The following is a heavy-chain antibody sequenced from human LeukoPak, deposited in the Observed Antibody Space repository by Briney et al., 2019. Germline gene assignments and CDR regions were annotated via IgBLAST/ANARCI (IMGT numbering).Heavy chain of an antibody. CDR2: INHSGST. V-gene: IGHV4-34*01. CDR3: ARDPFGGVIVRNYYFDY. D-gene: IGHD3-16*02. Sequence: PSETLSPTCAVHGGSLSGYYWSWIRQPPGKGLEWIGEINHSGSTNYNPSLKSRVTISVDTSKNQFSLKLSSVTAADTAVYYCARDPFGGVIVRNYYFDYWGQGTLVTVSS. CDR1: GGSLSGYY. J-gene: IGHJ4*02.